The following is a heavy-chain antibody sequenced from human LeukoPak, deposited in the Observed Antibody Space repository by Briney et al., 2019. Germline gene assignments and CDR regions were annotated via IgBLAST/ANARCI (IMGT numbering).Heavy chain of an antibody. CDR2: IYSGGST. CDR3: ARASGYYTFGYYYYYMGV. D-gene: IGHD3-3*01. V-gene: IGHV3-66*02. Sequence: GGSLRLSCAASGFTVSSNYMSWVRQAPGKGLEWVSVIYSGGSTYYADSVKGRFTISRDNSKNTLYLQMNSLRAEDTAVYYCARASGYYTFGYYYYYMGVWGKGTTVTVSS. J-gene: IGHJ6*03. CDR1: GFTVSSNY.